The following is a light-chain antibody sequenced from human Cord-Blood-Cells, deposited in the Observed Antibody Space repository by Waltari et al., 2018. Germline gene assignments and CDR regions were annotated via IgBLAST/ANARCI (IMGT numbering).Light chain of an antibody. CDR1: SSDVGGYNY. CDR3: SSYTSSSIWV. V-gene: IGLV2-14*03. CDR2: DVS. Sequence: QSALTQPASVSGSPGQSITISCTGTSSDVGGYNYVSWYQQHPGKAPKLMIYDVSNRPSGVSNRFSGSKSGNTASLTISGLQAEDEVDYYCSSYTSSSIWVFGGGTKLTVL. J-gene: IGLJ3*02.